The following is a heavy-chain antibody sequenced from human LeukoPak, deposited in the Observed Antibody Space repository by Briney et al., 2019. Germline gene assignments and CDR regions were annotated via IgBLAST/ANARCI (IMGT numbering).Heavy chain of an antibody. D-gene: IGHD2-15*01. J-gene: IGHJ5*02. CDR3: ASSSGGCSGGSRYYWFDP. CDR2: IIPIFGIA. V-gene: IGHV1-69*04. CDR1: GGTFSSYA. Sequence: SVKVSCKASGGTFSSYAISWVRQAPGQGLEWMGRIIPIFGIANYAQKFQGRVTITADKSTSTAYMELSSLRSEDTAVYYCASSSGGCSGGSRYYWFDPWGQGTLVTVSS.